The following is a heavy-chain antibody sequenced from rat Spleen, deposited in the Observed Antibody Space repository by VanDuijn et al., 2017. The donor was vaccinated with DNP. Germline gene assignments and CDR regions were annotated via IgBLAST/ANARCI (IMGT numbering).Heavy chain of an antibody. D-gene: IGHD4-1*01. CDR2: ISTSGGST. J-gene: IGHJ2*01. V-gene: IGHV5-25*01. CDR3: ASGLY. CDR1: GFTFSNYD. Sequence: EVQLVESGGGLVQPGRSLKLSCAASGFTFSNYDMAWVRQAPTKGLEWVASISTSGGSTYYRDSVKGRFTVSRDNAKSTLYLQMDSLRSEDTATYYCASGLYWGQGVMVTVSS.